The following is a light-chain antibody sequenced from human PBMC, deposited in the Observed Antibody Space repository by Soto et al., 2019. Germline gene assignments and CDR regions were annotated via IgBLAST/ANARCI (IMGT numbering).Light chain of an antibody. J-gene: IGKJ2*01. Sequence: DIQMTQSPSTLSASVGDRVTITCRASQSISSWLAWYQQKPGKAPKLMIYKASSLESGVKSRFSCSGSGTEFTLTISSLQPDDFATYYCQQYNSYPVAFGQGTKLEIK. CDR3: QQYNSYPVA. CDR2: KAS. CDR1: QSISSW. V-gene: IGKV1-5*03.